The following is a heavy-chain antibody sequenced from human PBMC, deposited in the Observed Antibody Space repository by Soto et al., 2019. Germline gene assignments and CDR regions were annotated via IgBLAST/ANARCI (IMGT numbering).Heavy chain of an antibody. CDR2: IYYSGST. Sequence: PSETLSLTCTVSGGSISSGGYYWSWIRQPPGKGLEWIGYIYYSGSTYYNPSLKSRVTISVDTSKNQFSLKLSSVTAADTAVYYCARYGLSRYYYYGMDVWGQGTTVTVSS. CDR1: GGSISSGGYY. D-gene: IGHD3-10*01. CDR3: ARYGLSRYYYYGMDV. J-gene: IGHJ6*02. V-gene: IGHV4-30-4*01.